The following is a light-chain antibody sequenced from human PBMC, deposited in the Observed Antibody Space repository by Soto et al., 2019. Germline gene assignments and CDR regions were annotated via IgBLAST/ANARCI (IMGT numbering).Light chain of an antibody. CDR2: EVS. Sequence: QFVLTQPASVSGXLGQAISVSCTGTNFDFNVYKYVYWYQHHSGKSPTLVMFEVSSRPSGTSDRFSVSKSGNTASLPISGLQAEDEAHYYCRAFTRISLWVFGGGTKLTVL. J-gene: IGLJ3*02. V-gene: IGLV2-14*01. CDR3: RAFTRISLWV. CDR1: NFDFNVYKY.